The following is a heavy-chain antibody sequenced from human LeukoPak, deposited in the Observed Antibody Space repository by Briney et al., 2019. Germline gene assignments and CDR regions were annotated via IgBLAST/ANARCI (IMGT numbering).Heavy chain of an antibody. Sequence: AXVKVSCKASGYTFTSYGISWVRQAPGQGLEWMGWISAYNGNTNYAQKLQGRVTMTTDTSTSTAYMELRSLRSDDTAVYYCARETDTAMVPDYWGQGTLVTVSS. V-gene: IGHV1-18*01. J-gene: IGHJ4*02. CDR1: GYTFTSYG. D-gene: IGHD5-18*01. CDR3: ARETDTAMVPDY. CDR2: ISAYNGNT.